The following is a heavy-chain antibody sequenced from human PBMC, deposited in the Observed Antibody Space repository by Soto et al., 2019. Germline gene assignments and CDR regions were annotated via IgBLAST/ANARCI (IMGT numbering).Heavy chain of an antibody. V-gene: IGHV4-34*01. Sequence: QVQLQQWGAGLLKPSETLSLTCAVYGGSFSGYYWSGIRQPPGKGLEWIGEINHSGSTNYNQSLKSRVTISVDTYRNQFSVRLSSVTATDTAVYFCARGTRELNAFDIWGQGTMVTVSS. CDR2: INHSGST. D-gene: IGHD1-7*01. J-gene: IGHJ3*02. CDR3: ARGTRELNAFDI. CDR1: GGSFSGYY.